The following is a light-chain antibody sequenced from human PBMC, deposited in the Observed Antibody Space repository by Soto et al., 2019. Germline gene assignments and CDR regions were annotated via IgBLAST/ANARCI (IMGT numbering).Light chain of an antibody. J-gene: IGKJ1*01. CDR1: QSVGDS. CDR2: HAS. Sequence: EIEMTQSPATLSVSPGERVTLSCRASQSVGDSLVWYQQKPGQGPRLLVYHASIRATGIPARFSGSGSGTEFTLTISSLQSEDFAVYYCQHYNDRPWTFGQGTEVEI. V-gene: IGKV3-15*01. CDR3: QHYNDRPWT.